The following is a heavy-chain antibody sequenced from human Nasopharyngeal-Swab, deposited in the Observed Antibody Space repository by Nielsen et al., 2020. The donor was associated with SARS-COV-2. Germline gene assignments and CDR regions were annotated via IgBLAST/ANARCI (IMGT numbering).Heavy chain of an antibody. CDR3: ATTVTTLSGY. D-gene: IGHD4-17*01. CDR2: ISYDGSNK. Sequence: VRQAPGKGLEWVAVISYDGSNKYYADSVKGRFTISRDNSENTLYLQMNSLRAEDTAVYYCATTVTTLSGYWGQGTLVTVSS. J-gene: IGHJ4*02. V-gene: IGHV3-30*03.